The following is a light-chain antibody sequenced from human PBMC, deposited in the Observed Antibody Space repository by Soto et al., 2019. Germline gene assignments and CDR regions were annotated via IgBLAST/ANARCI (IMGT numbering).Light chain of an antibody. Sequence: AIQLTQSPSSLSASVGDRVTITCRASQGISSALAWYQQKPGKAPKLLIYDASSLESGVPSRFSGSGSGTDFTLTIRSLQPEDFATYYCKQFNSSSFGQGTRLEIK. CDR2: DAS. CDR1: QGISSA. CDR3: KQFNSSS. V-gene: IGKV1-13*02. J-gene: IGKJ5*01.